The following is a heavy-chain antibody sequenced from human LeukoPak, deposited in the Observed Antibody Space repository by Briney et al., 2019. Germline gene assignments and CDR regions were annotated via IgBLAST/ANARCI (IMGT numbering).Heavy chain of an antibody. CDR3: AKDMTPFFYGSGRDYFDY. Sequence: GGSLRLSCAASGFTFSSYGMHWVRQAPGKGLEWVAFIRYDGSNKYYADSVKGRFIISRDNSKNTLYLQMNSLRAEDTAVYYCAKDMTPFFYGSGRDYFDYWGQGTLVTVSS. CDR1: GFTFSSYG. V-gene: IGHV3-30*02. J-gene: IGHJ4*02. D-gene: IGHD3-10*01. CDR2: IRYDGSNK.